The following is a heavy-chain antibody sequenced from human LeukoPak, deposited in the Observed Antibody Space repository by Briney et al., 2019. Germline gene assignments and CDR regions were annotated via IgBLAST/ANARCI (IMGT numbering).Heavy chain of an antibody. CDR1: GDSISTYY. Sequence: SETLSLTCTVSGDSISTYYWSWLPQPPGKGLEWIGYAYYTGSTNHNPSLRSRGTITVDASNNQFSLKMGSVTAADTAVYYCARARIAVSYFDYWGQGALVTVSS. J-gene: IGHJ4*02. D-gene: IGHD6-6*01. CDR2: AYYTGST. CDR3: ARARIAVSYFDY. V-gene: IGHV4-59*08.